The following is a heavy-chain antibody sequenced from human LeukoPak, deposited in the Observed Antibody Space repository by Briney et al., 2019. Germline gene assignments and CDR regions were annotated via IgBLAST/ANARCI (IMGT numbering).Heavy chain of an antibody. D-gene: IGHD3-10*01. J-gene: IGHJ5*02. V-gene: IGHV4-39*01. CDR3: ARRVGGFGESASNWFDP. CDR2: MSYSGST. CDR1: GGSISSSIYY. Sequence: SETLSLTCTVPGGSISSSIYYWGWIRQPPGKGLEWIGSMSYSGSTYYNPSLKSGFTISVDTSKNQFFPKLRSVTAADTAVYYYARRVGGFGESASNWFDPWGQGTLVTVSS.